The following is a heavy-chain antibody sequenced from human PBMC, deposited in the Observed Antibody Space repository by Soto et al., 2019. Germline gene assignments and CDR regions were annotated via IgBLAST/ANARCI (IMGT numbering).Heavy chain of an antibody. CDR3: ARGRYGDY. CDR1: GYAFTKNG. J-gene: IGHJ4*02. D-gene: IGHD1-1*01. Sequence: QVHLVQSGAEVKKPGASVKVSLLASGYAFTKNGITWVRQAPGQGLEWMGWISAHNGNTNYAQKLQGRVTVTRDTSTSTTYMELRSLRSDDTAVYYCARGRYGDYWGQGALVTVSP. V-gene: IGHV1-18*01. CDR2: ISAHNGNT.